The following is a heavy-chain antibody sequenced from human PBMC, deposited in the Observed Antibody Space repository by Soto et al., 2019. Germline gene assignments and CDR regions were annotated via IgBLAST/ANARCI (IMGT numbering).Heavy chain of an antibody. CDR1: GFTFSSYS. CDR3: ARDPPPNYDFWSGYYRSYYYYMDV. J-gene: IGHJ6*03. V-gene: IGHV3-21*01. D-gene: IGHD3-3*01. Sequence: GGSLRLSCAASGFTFSSYSMNWVRQAPGKGLEWVSSISSSSSYIYYADSVKGRFTISRDNAKNSLYLQRNSLRAEDTAVYYCARDPPPNYDFWSGYYRSYYYYMDVWGKGTTVTVSS. CDR2: ISSSSSYI.